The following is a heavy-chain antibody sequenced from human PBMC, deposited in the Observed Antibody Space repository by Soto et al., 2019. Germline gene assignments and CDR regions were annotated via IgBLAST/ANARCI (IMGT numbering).Heavy chain of an antibody. CDR3: VRDYYDGSASYGFEF. Sequence: QVHLVQSGAEVKKPGASVKVSCKASGYVFTGYYIHWVRQAPGQGLEWMGWINPKSGGANIAQKFQGWVSLTRDTSISTTYMEVHRLTSNDTAVYYCVRDYYDGSASYGFEFWGQGTPVTVAS. CDR1: GYVFTGYY. D-gene: IGHD3-22*01. V-gene: IGHV1-2*04. CDR2: INPKSGGA. J-gene: IGHJ3*01.